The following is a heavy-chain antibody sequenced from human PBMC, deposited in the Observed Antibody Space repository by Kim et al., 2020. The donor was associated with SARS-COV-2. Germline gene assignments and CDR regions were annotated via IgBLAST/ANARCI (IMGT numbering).Heavy chain of an antibody. CDR3: ARGLAYYYGSGDY. Sequence: SETLSLTCAVYGGSFSGYYWSWIRQPPGKGLEWIGEINHSGSTNYNPSLKSRVTISVDTSKNQFSLKLSSVTAADTAVYYCARGLAYYYGSGDYWGQGTLVTVSS. J-gene: IGHJ4*02. CDR1: GGSFSGYY. V-gene: IGHV4-34*01. CDR2: INHSGST. D-gene: IGHD3-10*01.